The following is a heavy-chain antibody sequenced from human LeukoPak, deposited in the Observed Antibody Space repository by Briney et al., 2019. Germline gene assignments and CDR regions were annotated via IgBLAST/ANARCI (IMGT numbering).Heavy chain of an antibody. CDR2: IKQDGSTK. CDR1: GFTFSNSW. CDR3: ARDTDGSLDY. Sequence: GGALRLSCAASGFTFSNSWMAWVRQAPGKGLEWGANIKQDGSTKHYAETLKGRVTISRETPKSSVYVQMNSLRADDTAVYYCARDTDGSLDYWGQGILVTVAS. J-gene: IGHJ4*02. D-gene: IGHD1-26*01. V-gene: IGHV3-7*01.